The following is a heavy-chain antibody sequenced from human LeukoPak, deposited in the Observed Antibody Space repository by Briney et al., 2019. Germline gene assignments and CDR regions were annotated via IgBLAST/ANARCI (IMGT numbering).Heavy chain of an antibody. CDR3: ARRAGAYSHPYDY. V-gene: IGHV4-39*07. CDR1: GGSISSSSFY. D-gene: IGHD4/OR15-4a*01. J-gene: IGHJ4*02. Sequence: SETLSLTCTVSGGSISSSSFYWGWIRQPPGRGLEWIGSIYYSGSTSYNPSLKSRVTISVDTSKNQFSLKLSSVTAADTAVYYCARRAGAYSHPYDYWGQGTLVTVSS. CDR2: IYYSGST.